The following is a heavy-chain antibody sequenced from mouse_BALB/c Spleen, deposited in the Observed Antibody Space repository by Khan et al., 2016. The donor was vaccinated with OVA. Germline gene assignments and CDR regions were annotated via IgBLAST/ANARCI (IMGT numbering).Heavy chain of an antibody. D-gene: IGHD2-3*01. CDR2: ISYSGST. CDR3: ARDGSLYNEAMDY. Sequence: QLEESGPGLVKPSQSLSLTCTVTGYSITSDYAWNWIRQFPGNKLEWMGYISYSGSTNYNPSLKSRISITRDTSKNQFFLQLNSVTTEDTATYLCARDGSLYNEAMDYWGQGTSVNVSS. J-gene: IGHJ4*01. CDR1: GYSITSDYA. V-gene: IGHV3-2*02.